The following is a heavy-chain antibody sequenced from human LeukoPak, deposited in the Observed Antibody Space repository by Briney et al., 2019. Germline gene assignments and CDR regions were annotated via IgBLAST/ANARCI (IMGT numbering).Heavy chain of an antibody. V-gene: IGHV3-15*01. Sequence: GGSLRLSCAASGFNFSNAWMSWVRQAPGKGLEWVGRIKGRTDGGTTDYAAPVKGRFTTSRDDSKNTLYLQMNSLKTEDTAVYYCTALRITMVRGPKKDSMDVWGQGTTVTVSS. J-gene: IGHJ6*02. CDR2: IKGRTDGGTT. CDR3: TALRITMVRGPKKDSMDV. CDR1: GFNFSNAW. D-gene: IGHD3-10*01.